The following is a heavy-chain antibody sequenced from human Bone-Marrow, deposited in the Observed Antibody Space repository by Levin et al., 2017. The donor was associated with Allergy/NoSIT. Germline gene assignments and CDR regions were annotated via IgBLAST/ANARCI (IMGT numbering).Heavy chain of an antibody. Sequence: GESLKISCKASGYTFTSYDINWVRQATGQGLEWMGWMNPNSGNTGYAQKFQGRVTMTRNTSISTAYMELSSLRSEDTAVYYCARGGGIAAAGEIDYWGQGTLVTVSS. CDR1: GYTFTSYD. J-gene: IGHJ4*02. CDR3: ARGGGIAAAGEIDY. CDR2: MNPNSGNT. V-gene: IGHV1-8*01. D-gene: IGHD6-13*01.